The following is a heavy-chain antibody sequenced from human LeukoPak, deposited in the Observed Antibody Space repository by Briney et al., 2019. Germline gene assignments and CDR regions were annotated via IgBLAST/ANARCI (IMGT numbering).Heavy chain of an antibody. J-gene: IGHJ6*02. CDR1: GGSISSYY. V-gene: IGHV4-4*07. D-gene: IGHD3-9*01. CDR3: ARDRPDILTGYYTDYYYYYGMDV. Sequence: SETLSLTCTVSGGSISSYYWSWIRQPAGKGPEWIGRIYTSGSTNYNPSLKSRVTMSVDTSKNQFSLKLSSVTAADTAVYYCARDRPDILTGYYTDYYYYYGMDVWGQGTTVTVSS. CDR2: IYTSGST.